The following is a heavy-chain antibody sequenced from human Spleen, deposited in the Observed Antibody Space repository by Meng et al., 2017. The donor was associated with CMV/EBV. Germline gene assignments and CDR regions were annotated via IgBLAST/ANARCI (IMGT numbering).Heavy chain of an antibody. V-gene: IGHV3-21*01. CDR2: ISPSGTYI. CDR1: GFTFNRCN. Sequence: GESLKISCAASGFTFNRCNMNWVRQAPGKGLEWVSSISPSGTYIYYADSVKGRFTISRDNAKNSLYLQMNSLRAEDTAVYYCARDIVVVVAADLKYYYGMDVWGQGTTVTVSS. J-gene: IGHJ6*02. CDR3: ARDIVVVVAADLKYYYGMDV. D-gene: IGHD2-15*01.